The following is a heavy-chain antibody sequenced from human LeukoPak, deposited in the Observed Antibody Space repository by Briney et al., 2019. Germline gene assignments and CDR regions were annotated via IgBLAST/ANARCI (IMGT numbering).Heavy chain of an antibody. V-gene: IGHV3-30*02. D-gene: IGHD2-15*01. CDR2: IRYDGSNK. CDR1: GFTFSSYG. CDR3: AKDLWPYCSGGSCYSGFDY. Sequence: GGSLRLSCAASGFTFSSYGMHWVRRAPGKGLEWVAFIRYDGSNKYYADSVKGRFTISRDNSKNTLYLQMNSLRAEDTAVYYCAKDLWPYCSGGSCYSGFDYWGQGTLVTVSS. J-gene: IGHJ4*02.